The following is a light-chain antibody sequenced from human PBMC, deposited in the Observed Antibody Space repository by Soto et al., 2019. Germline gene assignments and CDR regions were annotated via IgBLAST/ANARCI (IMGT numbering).Light chain of an antibody. Sequence: QDVLTQPPSASGTPGQRVTISCSGSSAKIGSNYVDWCEQLQGTAPKLLIYRNDEPPSGLPDRFSCSRSVTSASLAISGLRSDDEADYFCAAWNARLSGPVFGGGTNVTVL. CDR2: RND. CDR1: SAKIGSNY. V-gene: IGLV1-47*01. J-gene: IGLJ2*01. CDR3: AAWNARLSGPV.